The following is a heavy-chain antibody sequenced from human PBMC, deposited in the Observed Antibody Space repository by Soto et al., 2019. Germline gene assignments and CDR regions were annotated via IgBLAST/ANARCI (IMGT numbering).Heavy chain of an antibody. Sequence: QVQLVESGGGVVQPGRSLRLSCEASGFTFSSYGMHWVRQAPGKGLEWVALISYDGSNKYYADSVKGRFTISRDNSKNRLQLRMNSLRAEDTAVYYSVKDTGPHYDVLTGYYMGVWGQGTTVTFSS. CDR2: ISYDGSNK. J-gene: IGHJ6*02. CDR3: VKDTGPHYDVLTGYYMGV. CDR1: GFTFSSYG. D-gene: IGHD3-9*01. V-gene: IGHV3-30*18.